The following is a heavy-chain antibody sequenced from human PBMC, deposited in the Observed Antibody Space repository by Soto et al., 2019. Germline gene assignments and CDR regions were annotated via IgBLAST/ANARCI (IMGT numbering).Heavy chain of an antibody. D-gene: IGHD5-12*01. CDR3: SREDGYGGSRPFDY. V-gene: IGHV1-18*04. Sequence: ASPKVSCKPSPSPFTTSSLSCVRQPLRQGLEWMRWIIAYNDNTNYAQKLQCRVTMTTDTTTSTAYMELMSLRSDDTAVYYCSREDGYGGSRPFDYWGQGTLVTVSS. CDR1: PSPFTTSS. CDR2: IIAYNDNT. J-gene: IGHJ4*02.